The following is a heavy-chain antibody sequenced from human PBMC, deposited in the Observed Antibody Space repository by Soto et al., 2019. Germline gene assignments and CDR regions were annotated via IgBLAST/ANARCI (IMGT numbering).Heavy chain of an antibody. CDR2: IYHSGSP. V-gene: IGHV4-30-2*01. J-gene: IGHJ4*02. Sequence: ASETLSLTCTVSGGSISSSGYSWSWIRQPPGKGLEWIGYIYHSGSPYYNPSLKSRVTISVDRSKNQFSLKLSSVTAAGTAVYYGARVPDRWGQGTLATAPS. CDR3: ARVPDR. CDR1: GGSISSSGYS.